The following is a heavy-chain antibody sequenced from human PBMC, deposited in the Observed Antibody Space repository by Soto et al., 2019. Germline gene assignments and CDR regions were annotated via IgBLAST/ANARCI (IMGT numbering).Heavy chain of an antibody. CDR3: ARPHRGYCSGGSCYSFVY. J-gene: IGHJ4*02. CDR1: GGTFSSYT. D-gene: IGHD2-15*01. V-gene: IGHV1-69*02. Sequence: QVQLVQSGAEVKKPGSSVKVSCKASGGTFSSYTISWVRQAPGQGLEWMGRIIPILGIANYAQKFQGRVTITADKSTSTAYMELSSLRSEDTAVYYCARPHRGYCSGGSCYSFVYWGQGTLVTVSS. CDR2: IIPILGIA.